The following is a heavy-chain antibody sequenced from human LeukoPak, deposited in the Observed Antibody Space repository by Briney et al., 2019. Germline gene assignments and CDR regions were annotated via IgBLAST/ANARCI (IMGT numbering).Heavy chain of an antibody. CDR3: ARETAAIVATEWFDY. CDR1: GGSISSYY. CDR2: IYYSGST. V-gene: IGHV4-59*12. D-gene: IGHD5-12*01. J-gene: IGHJ4*02. Sequence: SETLSLTCTVSGGSISSYYWSWIRQPPGKGLEWIGYIYYSGSTNYNPSLKSRVTISVDTSKNQFSLKLSSVTAADTAVYYCARETAAIVATEWFDYWGQGTLVTVSS.